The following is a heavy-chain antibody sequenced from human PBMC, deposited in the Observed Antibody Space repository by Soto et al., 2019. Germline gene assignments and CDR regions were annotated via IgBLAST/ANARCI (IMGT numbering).Heavy chain of an antibody. Sequence: QVQLVESGGGVVQPGRSLRLSCAASGFTFSSYGMHWVRQAPGKGLEWVAIIWYDGSNKYYGDSVKCRFTISRDNSKNTVYLQMNRLRAEDTAVYYCSRNLGWYLDVWGRGTLVTVSS. J-gene: IGHJ2*01. CDR1: GFTFSSYG. CDR3: SRNLGWYLDV. CDR2: IWYDGSNK. V-gene: IGHV3-33*01.